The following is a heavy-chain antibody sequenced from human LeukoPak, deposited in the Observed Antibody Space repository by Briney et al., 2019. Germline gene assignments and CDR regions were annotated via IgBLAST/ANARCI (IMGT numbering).Heavy chain of an antibody. CDR3: TRGDDFWSGYYKYY. D-gene: IGHD3-3*01. V-gene: IGHV3-73*01. CDR2: IRSKANSYAT. J-gene: IGHJ4*02. Sequence: PGGSLRLSCAASGFTFSGSAMHWVRQASGKGLEWVGRIRSKANSYATAYAASVKGRFTISRDDSKNTAYLQMNSLKTEDTAVSYCTRGDDFWSGYYKYYWGQGTLVTVS. CDR1: GFTFSGSA.